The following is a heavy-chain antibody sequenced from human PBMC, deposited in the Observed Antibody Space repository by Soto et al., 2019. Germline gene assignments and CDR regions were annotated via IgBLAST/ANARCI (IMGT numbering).Heavy chain of an antibody. CDR3: AKYLPLARRAIAEAGNGAFDY. Sequence: EVQLLESGGGLVQPGGSLRLSCAASGFTFSSYAMSWVRQAPGKGLEWVSAISGSGGSTYYADSVKGRFTISRDNSKNTLYLQMNSLRAEDTAVYYCAKYLPLARRAIAEAGNGAFDYWGQGTLVTVSS. CDR2: ISGSGGST. CDR1: GFTFSSYA. V-gene: IGHV3-23*01. J-gene: IGHJ4*02. D-gene: IGHD6-13*01.